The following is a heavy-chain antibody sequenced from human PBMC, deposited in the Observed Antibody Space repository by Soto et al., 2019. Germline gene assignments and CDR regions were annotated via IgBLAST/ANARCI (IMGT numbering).Heavy chain of an antibody. D-gene: IGHD1-7*01. CDR3: ARDPGITGTREPFDY. V-gene: IGHV3-30-3*01. CDR1: GFTFSSYA. CDR2: ISYDGSNK. J-gene: IGHJ4*02. Sequence: TGGSLRLSCAASGFTFSSYAMHWVRQAPGKGLEWVAVISYDGSNKYYADSVKGRFTISRDNSKNTLYLQMNSLRAEDTAVYYCARDPGITGTREPFDYWGQGTLVTVSS.